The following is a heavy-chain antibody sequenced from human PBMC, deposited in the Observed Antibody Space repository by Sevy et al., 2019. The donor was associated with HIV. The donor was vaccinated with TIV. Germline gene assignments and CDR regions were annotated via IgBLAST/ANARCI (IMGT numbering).Heavy chain of an antibody. D-gene: IGHD1-1*01. CDR1: GFSFSNYW. CDR2: IKEDGSEK. Sequence: GGYLRLSCAVSGFSFSNYWMSWVRQAPGKGLEWVANIKEDGSEKHYVDSVKGRFTISRDNTKNSLFLQMNSIRAEDTALYYCAGYNNLGYWGQGTLVTVSS. J-gene: IGHJ4*02. CDR3: AGYNNLGY. V-gene: IGHV3-7*01.